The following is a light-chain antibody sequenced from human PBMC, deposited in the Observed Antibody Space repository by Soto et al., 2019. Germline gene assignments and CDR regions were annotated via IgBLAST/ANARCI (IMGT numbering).Light chain of an antibody. Sequence: DILLTQSPVTLSLSPGEISTLFFRASQSVTNSYLAWYQQKPGQAPRLLIYVASGRATGIPDRFSGSGSRTDFTLIITRLEPEDFAFYYCQQYGSSPWTFGQGTKVDIK. J-gene: IGKJ1*01. V-gene: IGKV3-20*01. CDR1: QSVTNSY. CDR2: VAS. CDR3: QQYGSSPWT.